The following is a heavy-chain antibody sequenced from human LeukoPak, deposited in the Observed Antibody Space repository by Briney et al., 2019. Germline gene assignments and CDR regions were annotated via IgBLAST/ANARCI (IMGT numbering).Heavy chain of an antibody. CDR3: ARARWRGGFAFDI. D-gene: IGHD3-16*01. V-gene: IGHV1-69*05. Sequence: SVTVSCKASGGTFSSYAISWVRQAPGQGLEWMGGIIPIFGTANYAQKFQGRVTFTTDESTSTAYMQLSSLRSEDTAVYNWARARWRGGFAFDIWGQGTMVTVSS. CDR2: IIPIFGTA. CDR1: GGTFSSYA. J-gene: IGHJ3*02.